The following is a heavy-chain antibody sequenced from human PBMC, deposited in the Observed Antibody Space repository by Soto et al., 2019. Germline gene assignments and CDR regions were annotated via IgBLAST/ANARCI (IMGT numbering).Heavy chain of an antibody. CDR2: INPSGGF. J-gene: IGHJ4*02. CDR3: ARGRTYYYGSGSSALLY. Sequence: PSETLSLTCAVYGGSFSDYYWTWIRQSPGKGLEWIGEINPSGGFNYNPSLKSRVSISVATAKTQFSLKLTSVTAADTAVYYCARGRTYYYGSGSSALLYWGQGFLVTVSS. V-gene: IGHV4-34*01. D-gene: IGHD3-10*01. CDR1: GGSFSDYY.